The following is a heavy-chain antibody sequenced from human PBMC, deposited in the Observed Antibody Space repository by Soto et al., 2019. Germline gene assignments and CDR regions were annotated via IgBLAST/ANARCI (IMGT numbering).Heavy chain of an antibody. CDR2: ISYHGTEK. CDR3: AKDIGGVDTGNYGMAV. D-gene: IGHD5-18*01. V-gene: IGHV3-30*18. CDR1: GVTFSNYA. Sequence: QVQLVESGGGVVPPGMSLRLSCAASGVTFSNYAMHWFRQSPGQGLERAADISYHGTEKGYADSVKGRFTISRDNSKNTRYVQMSSLRPEDTAVYYCAKDIGGVDTGNYGMAVWVQGTTVIVSS. J-gene: IGHJ6*02.